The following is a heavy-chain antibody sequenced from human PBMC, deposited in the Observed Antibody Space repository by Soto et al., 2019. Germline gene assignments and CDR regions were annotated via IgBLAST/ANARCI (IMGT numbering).Heavy chain of an antibody. CDR2: IKQDGSEK. CDR1: GFTFSSYW. CDR3: ARARGVPAAIWVWDYYYYGMDV. V-gene: IGHV3-7*03. Sequence: HPGGSLRLSCAASGFTFSSYWMSWVRQAPGKGLEWVANIKQDGSEKYYVDSVKGRFTISRDNAKNSLYLQMNSLRAEDTAVYYCARARGVPAAIWVWDYYYYGMDVWGQGTTVTVAS. D-gene: IGHD2-2*02. J-gene: IGHJ6*02.